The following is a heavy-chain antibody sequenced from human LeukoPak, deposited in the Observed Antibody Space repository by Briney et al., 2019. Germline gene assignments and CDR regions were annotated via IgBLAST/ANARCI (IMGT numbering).Heavy chain of an antibody. J-gene: IGHJ3*02. D-gene: IGHD3-22*01. Sequence: GGSLRLSCAASGFTFSDYYMSWIRQAPGKGLEWVSYISSSGSTIYYADSVKGRFTISRDNAKNSLYLQMNSLRAEDTAVYYCARRDYDSSGSDAFDIWGQGTMVTVSS. CDR2: ISSSGSTI. V-gene: IGHV3-11*01. CDR1: GFTFSDYY. CDR3: ARRDYDSSGSDAFDI.